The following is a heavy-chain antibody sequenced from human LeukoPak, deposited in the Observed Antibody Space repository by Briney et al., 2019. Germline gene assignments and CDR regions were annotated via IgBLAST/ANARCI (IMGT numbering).Heavy chain of an antibody. CDR3: AGVYSGYDYYMDV. CDR2: IYYSGST. J-gene: IGHJ6*03. CDR1: GGSISSSSYY. Sequence: PSETLSLTCTVSGGSISSSSYYWGWIRQPPGKWLEWIGSIYYSGSTYYNPSLKSRVTISVDTSKNQFSLKLSSVTAADTAVYYCAGVYSGYDYYMDVWGKGTTVTVSS. V-gene: IGHV4-39*01. D-gene: IGHD1-26*01.